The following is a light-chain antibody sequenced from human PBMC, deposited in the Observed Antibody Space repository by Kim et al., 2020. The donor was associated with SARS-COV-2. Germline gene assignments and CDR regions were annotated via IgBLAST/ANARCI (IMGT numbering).Light chain of an antibody. CDR1: QGISAW. CDR3: QQYDSYPRT. V-gene: IGKV1D-16*01. Sequence: IQMTQSPSLVSASVGDPVTITCRVSQGISAWLAWYQQKPEKALKSLIYAASSLQSGVPSRFSGSGSETDFTLTINGLQAEDFASYYCQQYDSYPRTFGQGTKVDIK. J-gene: IGKJ1*01. CDR2: AAS.